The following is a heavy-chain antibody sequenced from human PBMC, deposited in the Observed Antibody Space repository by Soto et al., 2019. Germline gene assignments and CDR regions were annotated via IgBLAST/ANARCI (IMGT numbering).Heavy chain of an antibody. Sequence: AASVKVSCKASGGTFSSYAISWVRQAPGQGLEWMGGVIPIFGTANYAQKFQGRVTITADESTSTADMELSSLRSEDTAVYYCARAVRMGTAMYYYYYYGMDVWGQGTTVTVSS. V-gene: IGHV1-69*13. CDR1: GGTFSSYA. CDR3: ARAVRMGTAMYYYYYYGMDV. CDR2: VIPIFGTA. J-gene: IGHJ6*02. D-gene: IGHD5-18*01.